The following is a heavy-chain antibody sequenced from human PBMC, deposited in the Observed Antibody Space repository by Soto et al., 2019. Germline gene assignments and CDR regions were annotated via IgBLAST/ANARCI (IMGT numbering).Heavy chain of an antibody. Sequence: QVQLVQSGAEVKKPGASVKVSCEASGYTITAYYMHWVRQAPGQGLEWMGWINPNNGGTNYAQQFQGRVTMTRDTSISTAYMELSSLRSDDTAFYYCARGVFSGSSWYSGMDVWGQGTTVRVSS. CDR1: GYTITAYY. J-gene: IGHJ6*02. CDR2: INPNNGGT. CDR3: ARGVFSGSSWYSGMDV. D-gene: IGHD5-12*01. V-gene: IGHV1-2*02.